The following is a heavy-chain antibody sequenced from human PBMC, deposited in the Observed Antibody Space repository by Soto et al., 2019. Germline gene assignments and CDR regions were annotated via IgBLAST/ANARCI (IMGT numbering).Heavy chain of an antibody. CDR2: TYYRSKWYN. CDR3: ARGDYAFDY. V-gene: IGHV6-1*01. D-gene: IGHD4-17*01. J-gene: IGHJ4*02. Sequence: QVQLQQSGPGLVKPSQTLSLTCVLSGDSVSSNSATWTWIRQSPSRGLEWLGRTYYRSKWYNDYAVSVXXRXTXXPDTSKNHFSLQLNSVTPEDTAVYYCARGDYAFDYWGQGTLVTVSS. CDR1: GDSVSSNSAT.